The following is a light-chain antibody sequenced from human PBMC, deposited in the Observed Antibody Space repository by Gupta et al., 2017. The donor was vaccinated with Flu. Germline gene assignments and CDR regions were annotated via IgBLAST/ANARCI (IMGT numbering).Light chain of an antibody. CDR1: SSDVGGYNY. V-gene: IGLV2-11*01. J-gene: IGLJ3*02. CDR3: CSYAGIYTLWV. Sequence: QSGLAQPRSVPGSPGQSVTIYCTGTSSDVGGYNYVSWYQQHPGKAPKLMIYDVSKRPSGVPDRFSGSKSGNTASLTISGLQAEDEADYYCCSYAGIYTLWVFVGGTKLTVL. CDR2: DVS.